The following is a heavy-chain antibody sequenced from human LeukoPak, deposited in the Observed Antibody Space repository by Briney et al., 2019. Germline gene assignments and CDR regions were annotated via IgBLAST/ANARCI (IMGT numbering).Heavy chain of an antibody. V-gene: IGHV3-66*01. CDR1: GFTVSSNY. D-gene: IGHD3-22*01. CDR2: IYSGGST. CDR3: ARDYYDSSGYWFDP. Sequence: GGSLRLSCAASGFTVSSNYMSWVRQAPGKGLEWVSVIYSGGSTYYADSVKGRFTISRDNSKNTLYLQMNSLRAEDTAVYYRARDYYDSSGYWFDPWGQGTLVTVSS. J-gene: IGHJ5*02.